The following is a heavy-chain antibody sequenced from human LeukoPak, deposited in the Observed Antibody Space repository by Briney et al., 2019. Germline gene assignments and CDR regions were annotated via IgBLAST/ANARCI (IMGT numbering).Heavy chain of an antibody. D-gene: IGHD6-13*01. V-gene: IGHV3-33*01. CDR2: VWYDGNNK. Sequence: GRSLRLSCGASGLAFSNFGMHWVRQAPGKGLEWVAIVWYDGNNKYYADSVKGRFTVSRDNSKDTVSLQLNSLRAEDTAVYYCARGSGAAAGAFDYWGQGTLVTVPS. CDR1: GLAFSNFG. J-gene: IGHJ4*02. CDR3: ARGSGAAAGAFDY.